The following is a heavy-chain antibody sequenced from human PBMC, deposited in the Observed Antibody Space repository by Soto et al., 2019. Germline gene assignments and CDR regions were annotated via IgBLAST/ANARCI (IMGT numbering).Heavy chain of an antibody. J-gene: IGHJ6*02. CDR3: ARGAITIFGVVTNYGMDV. CDR1: GGSFSGYY. Sequence: PSETLSLTCAVYGGSFSGYYWSWIRQPPGKGLEWIGEVNHSGSTNYNPSLKSRVTISVDTSKNQFSLKLSSVTAADTAVYYCARGAITIFGVVTNYGMDVWGQGTTVTAP. V-gene: IGHV4-34*01. D-gene: IGHD3-3*01. CDR2: VNHSGST.